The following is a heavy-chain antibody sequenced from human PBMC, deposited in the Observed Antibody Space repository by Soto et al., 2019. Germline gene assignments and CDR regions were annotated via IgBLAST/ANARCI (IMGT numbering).Heavy chain of an antibody. CDR1: GYTFTGYY. D-gene: IGHD1-26*01. Sequence: QVQLVQSGAEVKKPGASVKVSCKASGYTFTGYYMHWVRQAPGQGLEWMGWINPNSGGTNYAQKFQGWVTMTRDTSISTADMELSRLRSDDTAVYYCARAGSWGGRYGAWFAYWGQGTLVTVSS. J-gene: IGHJ4*02. V-gene: IGHV1-2*04. CDR3: ARAGSWGGRYGAWFAY. CDR2: INPNSGGT.